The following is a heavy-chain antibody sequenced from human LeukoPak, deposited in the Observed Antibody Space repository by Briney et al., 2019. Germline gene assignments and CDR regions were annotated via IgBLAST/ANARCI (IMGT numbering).Heavy chain of an antibody. CDR2: IYYSGST. V-gene: IGHV4-59*01. Sequence: PSETLSLTCTVSGGSISSYYWSWIRQPPGKGLEWIGYIYYSGSTNYNPSLKSRVTISVDTSKNQFSLKLSSVTAADTAVYYCARAGVRXWLVNWGRGTLVTVSS. CDR1: GGSISSYY. CDR3: ARAGVRXWLVN. J-gene: IGHJ4*02. D-gene: IGHD6-19*01.